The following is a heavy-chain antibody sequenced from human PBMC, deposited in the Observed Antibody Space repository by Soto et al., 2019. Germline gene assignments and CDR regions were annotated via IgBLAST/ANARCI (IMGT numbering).Heavy chain of an antibody. CDR3: ARDSSSWSDYYYYGMDV. Sequence: GGSLRLSCAASGFTFSSYWMSWVRQAPGNGLEWVANIKQDGSEKYYVDSVKGRFTISRDNAKNSLYLQMNSLRAEDTAVYYCARDSSSWSDYYYYGMDVWGQGTTVTVSS. V-gene: IGHV3-7*03. CDR2: IKQDGSEK. J-gene: IGHJ6*02. CDR1: GFTFSSYW. D-gene: IGHD6-13*01.